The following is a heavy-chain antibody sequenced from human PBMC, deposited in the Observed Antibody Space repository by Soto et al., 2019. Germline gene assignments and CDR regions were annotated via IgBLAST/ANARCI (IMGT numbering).Heavy chain of an antibody. J-gene: IGHJ6*02. D-gene: IGHD2-15*01. Sequence: GESLKISCKGSGYSFTSYWIGWVRQMPGKGLEWMGIIYPGDSDTRYSPSFQGQVTISADKSISTAYLQWSSLKASDTAMYYCARIDCSGGSCYSGDYYYYGMDVWGQGTTVTVS. CDR2: IYPGDSDT. CDR3: ARIDCSGGSCYSGDYYYYGMDV. V-gene: IGHV5-51*01. CDR1: GYSFTSYW.